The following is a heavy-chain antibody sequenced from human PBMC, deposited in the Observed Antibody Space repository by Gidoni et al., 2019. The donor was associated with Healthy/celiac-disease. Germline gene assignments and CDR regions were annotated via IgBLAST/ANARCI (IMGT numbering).Heavy chain of an antibody. CDR3: ARGRIVVVPAAIRSGWFDP. J-gene: IGHJ5*02. Sequence: QVQLQQWGAGLLKPSETLSLTCAVSGGSFSGYYWSWIRQPPGKGLEWIGEINHSGSTNYNPSLKSRVTISVDTSKNQFSLKLSSVTAADTAVYYCARGRIVVVPAAIRSGWFDPWGQGTMVTVSS. CDR1: GGSFSGYY. CDR2: INHSGST. V-gene: IGHV4-34*01. D-gene: IGHD2-2*01.